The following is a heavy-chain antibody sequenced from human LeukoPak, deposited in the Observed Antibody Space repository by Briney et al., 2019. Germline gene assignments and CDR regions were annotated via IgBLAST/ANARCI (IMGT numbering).Heavy chain of an antibody. J-gene: IGHJ3*02. CDR1: GGSISSYY. CDR3: ASSDYYDSSGYAFDI. Sequence: PSETLSLTCTVSGGSISSYYWSWIRQPPGKGLEWIGYIYYSGSTNYNPSLKSRVTISVGTSKNQFSLKLSSVTAADTAVYYCASSDYYDSSGYAFDIWGQGTMVTVSS. CDR2: IYYSGST. V-gene: IGHV4-59*01. D-gene: IGHD3-22*01.